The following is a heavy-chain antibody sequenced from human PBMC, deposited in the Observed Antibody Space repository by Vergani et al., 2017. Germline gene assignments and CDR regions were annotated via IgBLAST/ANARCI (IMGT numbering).Heavy chain of an antibody. CDR2: ISYDGSNK. Sequence: QVQLVESGGGVVQPGRSLRLSCAASGFTFSSYAMHWVRQAPGKGLEWVAVISYDGSNKYYADSVKGRFTISRDNSKNTLYLQMNSLRAEDTAVYYCARDSIVSYALGYYYYYMDVWGKGTTVTVSS. CDR1: GFTFSSYA. J-gene: IGHJ6*03. D-gene: IGHD1-26*01. V-gene: IGHV3-30-3*01. CDR3: ARDSIVSYALGYYYYYMDV.